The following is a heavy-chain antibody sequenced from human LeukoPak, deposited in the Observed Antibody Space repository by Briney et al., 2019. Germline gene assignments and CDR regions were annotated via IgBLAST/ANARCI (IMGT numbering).Heavy chain of an antibody. D-gene: IGHD6-19*01. CDR3: ARAGSGWSFDY. J-gene: IGHJ4*02. Sequence: KPSETLSLTCTVSGVSISSYYWTWIRQPPGKGLEWIGYNSYSGNTNYNASLKSRVTISLDMSKNQFSLNLISVTAADTAVYYCARAGSGWSFDYWGQGTLVTVS. CDR1: GVSISSYY. CDR2: NSYSGNT. V-gene: IGHV4-59*01.